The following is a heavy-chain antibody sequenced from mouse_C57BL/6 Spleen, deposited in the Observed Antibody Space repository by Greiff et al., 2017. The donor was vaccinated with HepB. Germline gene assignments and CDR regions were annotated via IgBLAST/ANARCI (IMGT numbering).Heavy chain of an antibody. J-gene: IGHJ2*01. CDR1: GYTFTDYY. Sequence: EVQLQQSGPVLVKPGASVKMSCKASGYTFTDYYMNWVKQSHGKSLEWIGVINPYNGGTSYNQKFKGKATLTVDKSSSTAYMELNSLTSEDSAVYYCARGGDDYEGNYFDYWGQDTTLTVSS. CDR3: ARGGDDYEGNYFDY. CDR2: INPYNGGT. D-gene: IGHD2-4*01. V-gene: IGHV1-19*01.